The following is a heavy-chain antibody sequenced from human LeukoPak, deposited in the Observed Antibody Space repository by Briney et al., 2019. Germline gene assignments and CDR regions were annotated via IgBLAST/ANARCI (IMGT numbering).Heavy chain of an antibody. D-gene: IGHD3-10*01. CDR3: ARDRGKGGYVDY. Sequence: TGGSLRLSCAASGFTFNTYAMHWVRQAPGKGLEWVAVIRYDESNRYYSDSVKGRFTISGDNSKNTLYLQMNSLRAEDTAVYYCARDRGKGGYVDYWGQGTLVTVSS. CDR2: IRYDESNR. CDR1: GFTFNTYA. J-gene: IGHJ4*02. V-gene: IGHV3-33*01.